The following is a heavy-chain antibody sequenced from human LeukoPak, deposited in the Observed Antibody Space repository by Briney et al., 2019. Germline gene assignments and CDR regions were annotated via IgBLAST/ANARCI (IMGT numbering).Heavy chain of an antibody. D-gene: IGHD6-13*01. CDR2: ISYDGSNK. Sequence: PGRSLRLSCAASGFTFSSYGMHRVRQAPGKGLEWVAVISYDGSNKYYADSVKGRFTISRDNSKNTLYLQMNSLRAEDTAVYYCAKDRLAAAGLNFDYWGQGTLVTVSS. J-gene: IGHJ4*02. V-gene: IGHV3-30*18. CDR1: GFTFSSYG. CDR3: AKDRLAAAGLNFDY.